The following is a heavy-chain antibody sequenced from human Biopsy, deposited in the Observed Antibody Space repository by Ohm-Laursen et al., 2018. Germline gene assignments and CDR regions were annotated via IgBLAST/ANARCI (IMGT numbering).Heavy chain of an antibody. D-gene: IGHD5-12*01. J-gene: IGHJ6*02. V-gene: IGHV4-59*04. CDR1: GDSISSDY. CDR2: IYYDGIT. Sequence: SETLSLTCTVSGDSISSDYWSWIRQPPGKGLEWIGNIYYDGITYYNPSLKSRVAMSVDTSKNQFSLRLTSVTAADTAVYYCARVAGGYAYYYGMDVWGQGTTVMVSS. CDR3: ARVAGGYAYYYGMDV.